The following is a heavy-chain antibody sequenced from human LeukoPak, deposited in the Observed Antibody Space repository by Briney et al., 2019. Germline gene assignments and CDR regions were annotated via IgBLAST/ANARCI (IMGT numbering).Heavy chain of an antibody. CDR2: IGGSGART. Sequence: GGSLRLSCAASGFSSNRYVMSWVRQAPGKGLEWVSAIGGSGARTYYADSVRGRFTISRDNSKNTVYLQLISLRGEDTAVYYCAKDLVSGDWYWRGFDSWGQGTLVTVSS. V-gene: IGHV3-23*01. J-gene: IGHJ4*02. D-gene: IGHD6-19*01. CDR3: AKDLVSGDWYWRGFDS. CDR1: GFSSNRYV.